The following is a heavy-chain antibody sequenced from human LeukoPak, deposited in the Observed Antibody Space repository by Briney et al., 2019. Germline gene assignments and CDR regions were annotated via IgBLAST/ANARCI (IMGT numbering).Heavy chain of an antibody. J-gene: IGHJ4*02. CDR3: ARAQHAGYSSSWYKHYFDY. CDR2: IYYSGST. Sequence: SSETLSLTCTVSGGSISSYYWSWIRQPPGKGLEWIGYIYYSGSTNYNPSLKSRVTISVDTSKNQFSLKLSSVTAADTAVYYCARAQHAGYSSSWYKHYFDYWGQGTLVTVSS. CDR1: GGSISSYY. D-gene: IGHD6-13*01. V-gene: IGHV4-59*01.